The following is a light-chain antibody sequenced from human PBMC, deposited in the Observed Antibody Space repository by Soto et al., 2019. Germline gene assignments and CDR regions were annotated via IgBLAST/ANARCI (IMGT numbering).Light chain of an antibody. V-gene: IGKV3-15*01. CDR1: QSVSSN. CDR3: QQYNNWPLT. J-gene: IGKJ4*01. CDR2: GAS. Sequence: EIVMTQSPAPLSVSPGERATLSCRASQSVSSNLAWYQQKPGQAPRLLIYGASTRATGLPARFSASGSGTEFTLTISSLQSGDFAFYYCQQYNNWPLTFGGGTKVDIK.